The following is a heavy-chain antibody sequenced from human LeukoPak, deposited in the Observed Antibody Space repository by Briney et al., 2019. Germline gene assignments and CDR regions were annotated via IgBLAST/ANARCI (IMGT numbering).Heavy chain of an antibody. CDR3: ARGPAGPYVDTAMAPFDY. CDR1: RYTFTGYY. Sequence: ASVKVSCKASRYTFTGYYMHWVRQAPGQGLEWMGWINPNSGGTNYAQKFQGWVTMTRDTSISTAYMELSRLRSDDTAVYYCARGPAGPYVDTAMAPFDYWGQGTLVTVSS. CDR2: INPNSGGT. V-gene: IGHV1-2*04. D-gene: IGHD5-18*01. J-gene: IGHJ4*02.